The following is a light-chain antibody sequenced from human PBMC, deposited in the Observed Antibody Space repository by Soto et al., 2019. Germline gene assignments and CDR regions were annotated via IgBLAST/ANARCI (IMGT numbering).Light chain of an antibody. Sequence: QSVLTQPASVSGSPGQSITISCTGTSSDVGAYNYVSWYQQHPDNAPKLMIFEVSDRPSGVSNRFSGSNSGNTASLTISGLQAEDEADYFCSSYTSNSTLVFGGGTKLTVL. V-gene: IGLV2-14*01. CDR3: SSYTSNSTLV. CDR1: SSDVGAYNY. J-gene: IGLJ3*02. CDR2: EVS.